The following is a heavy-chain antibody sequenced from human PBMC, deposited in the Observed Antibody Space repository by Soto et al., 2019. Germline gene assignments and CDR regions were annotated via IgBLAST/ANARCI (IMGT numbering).Heavy chain of an antibody. V-gene: IGHV4-59*01. J-gene: IGHJ6*02. CDR3: ASGILRHAVDV. Sequence: SETLSLTCTVSGGSIISYYWSWIRQPPGKGLEWIGYIYYSGSTNYNPSLKSRVTISVDTSKNQFSLKLSSVTAADTAVYYCASGILRHAVDVWGQGTTVTVSS. CDR2: IYYSGST. D-gene: IGHD1-26*01. CDR1: GGSIISYY.